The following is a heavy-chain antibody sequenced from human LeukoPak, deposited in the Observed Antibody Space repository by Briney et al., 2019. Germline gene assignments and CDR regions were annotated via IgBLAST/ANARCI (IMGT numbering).Heavy chain of an antibody. J-gene: IGHJ4*02. D-gene: IGHD3-10*01. CDR1: SGSISNYY. CDR3: ARDIYYGSGSYDYFDY. CDR2: IYTSGNT. Sequence: SETLSLTCTVSSGSISNYYWNWIRQPAGKGLEWIGRIYTSGNTDYNPSLKSRVTMSVDTSKNQFSLKLSSVTAADTAVYYCARDIYYGSGSYDYFDYWGQGTLVTVSS. V-gene: IGHV4-4*07.